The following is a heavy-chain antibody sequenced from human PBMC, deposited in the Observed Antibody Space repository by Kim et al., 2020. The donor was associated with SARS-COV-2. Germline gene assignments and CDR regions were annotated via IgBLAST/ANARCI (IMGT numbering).Heavy chain of an antibody. V-gene: IGHV4-4*02. CDR2: IYHSGST. D-gene: IGHD2-15*01. Sequence: SETLSLTCAVSGGSISSSNWWSWVRQPPGKGLEWIGEIYHSGSTNYNPSLKSRVTISVDKSKNQFSLKLSSVTAADTAVYYCARERGRLLRDWYFDLWGRGTLVTVSS. J-gene: IGHJ2*01. CDR3: ARERGRLLRDWYFDL. CDR1: GGSISSSNW.